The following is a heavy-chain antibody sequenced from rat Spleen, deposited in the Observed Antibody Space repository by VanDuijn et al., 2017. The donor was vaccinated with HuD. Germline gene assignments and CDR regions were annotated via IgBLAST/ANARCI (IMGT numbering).Heavy chain of an antibody. D-gene: IGHD1-7*01. CDR1: GFTFSNYD. CDR3: SRSMGRGFAY. Sequence: EVQLVESGGGLVQPGRSLKLSCAASGFTFSNYDMAWVRQAPTEGLEWVASISPSGGSTYYRDSVKGRFVISKDNAKNTGYLQMNNLRSEDTAMYYCSRSMGRGFAYWGQGTLVTVSS. CDR2: ISPSGGST. J-gene: IGHJ3*01. V-gene: IGHV5S13*01.